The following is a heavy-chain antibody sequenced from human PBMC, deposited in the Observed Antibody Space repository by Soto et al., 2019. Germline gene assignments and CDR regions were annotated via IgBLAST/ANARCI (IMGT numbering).Heavy chain of an antibody. CDR3: AREGGGRGLNSYYYSGMDV. CDR2: ISYDGSNK. V-gene: IGHV3-30-3*01. CDR1: GFTFSSYA. Sequence: QVQLVESGGGVVQPGRSLRLSCAASGFTFSSYAMHWVRQAPGKGLEWVAVISYDGSNKYYADSVKGRFTISRDNSKNTLYLQMNSLRGEDTAGYYCAREGGGRGLNSYYYSGMDVWGQGTTVTVSS. D-gene: IGHD2-15*01. J-gene: IGHJ6*02.